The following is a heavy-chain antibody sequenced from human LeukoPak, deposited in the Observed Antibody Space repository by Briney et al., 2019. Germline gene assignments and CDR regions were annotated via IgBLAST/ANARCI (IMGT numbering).Heavy chain of an antibody. CDR1: GFTFSSYW. V-gene: IGHV3-74*01. CDR2: ISSDGSST. D-gene: IGHD1-26*01. Sequence: PGGSLRLSCAISGFTFSSYWMHWVRQAPGKGLVWVSRISSDGSSTSYADSVKGRFTISRDNAKNTLYLQMNSLRAEDTAVYYCARESSVGAHKAFDYWGQGTLVTVSS. J-gene: IGHJ4*02. CDR3: ARESSVGAHKAFDY.